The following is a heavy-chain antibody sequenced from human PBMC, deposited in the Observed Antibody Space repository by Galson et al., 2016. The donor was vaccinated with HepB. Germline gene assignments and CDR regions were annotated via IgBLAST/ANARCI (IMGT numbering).Heavy chain of an antibody. V-gene: IGHV4-39*01. J-gene: IGHJ5*02. CDR3: TRRGGLVAAKSDL. CDR1: GGSVSSSGYY. CDR2: IYYSGST. Sequence: SETLSLTCTVSGGSVSSSGYYWGWIRQPPGKGLEWIGSIYYSGSTYYNPSLKSRVSISVDTSKNQFSLKLSSVTATDTAVYYCTRRGGLVAAKSDLWGQGSLVTVSS. D-gene: IGHD1-26*01.